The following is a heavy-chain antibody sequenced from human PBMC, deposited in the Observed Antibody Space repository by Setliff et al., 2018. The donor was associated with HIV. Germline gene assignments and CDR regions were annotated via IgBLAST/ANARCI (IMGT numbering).Heavy chain of an antibody. CDR2: INHSGST. Sequence: PSETLSLTCAVYGGSFSGYYWSWIRQPPGKGLEWIGEINHSGSTNYNPSLKSRVTISVDTSKNQFSLKLSSVTAADTAVYYCARRRITMIVAPFQHWGQGTLVTVS. J-gene: IGHJ1*01. CDR1: GGSFSGYY. V-gene: IGHV4-34*01. D-gene: IGHD3-22*01. CDR3: ARRRITMIVAPFQH.